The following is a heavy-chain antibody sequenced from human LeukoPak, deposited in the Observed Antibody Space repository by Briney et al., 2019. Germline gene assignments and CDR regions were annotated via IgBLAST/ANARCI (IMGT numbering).Heavy chain of an antibody. CDR3: ARRYSELRGVSDY. CDR1: GGSFSAYY. Sequence: PSETLSLTCAVYGGSFSAYYWNWIRQPPGKGLEWVSSISSSYIYYADSVKGRFTISRDNAKNSLYLQMNSLRAEDTAVYYCARRYSELRGVSDYWGQGTLVTVSS. J-gene: IGHJ4*02. CDR2: ISSSYI. D-gene: IGHD1-7*01. V-gene: IGHV3-69-1*01.